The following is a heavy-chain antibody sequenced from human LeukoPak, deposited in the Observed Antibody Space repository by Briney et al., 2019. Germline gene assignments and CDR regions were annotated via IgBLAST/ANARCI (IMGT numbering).Heavy chain of an antibody. CDR2: IYTSGST. CDR3: ARDESVVVVAATHWSYYYYGMDV. D-gene: IGHD2-15*01. Sequence: SETLSLTCTVSGGSISSYYWSWIRQPAGKGLEWIGRIYTSGSTNYNPSLKSRVTMSVDTSKNQFSLKLSSVTAADTAVYYCARDESVVVVAATHWSYYYYGMDVWGQGTTVTVSS. J-gene: IGHJ6*02. V-gene: IGHV4-4*07. CDR1: GGSISSYY.